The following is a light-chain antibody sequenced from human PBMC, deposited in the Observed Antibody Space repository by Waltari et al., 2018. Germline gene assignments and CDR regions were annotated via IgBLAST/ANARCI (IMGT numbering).Light chain of an antibody. Sequence: SYELTQPSSVSVSPGQTASITCSGDNLENKYVSWYQQRPGQSPVLVIYQDAKRPSVSPGRFAGSNSGNTATLTISGTQAMDEAYYYCQAWDSSTPWVFGGGTKVTVL. CDR1: NLENKY. CDR3: QAWDSSTPWV. J-gene: IGLJ3*02. V-gene: IGLV3-1*01. CDR2: QDA.